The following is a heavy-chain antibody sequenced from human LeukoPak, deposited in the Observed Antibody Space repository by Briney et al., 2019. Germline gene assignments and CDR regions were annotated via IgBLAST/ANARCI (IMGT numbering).Heavy chain of an antibody. CDR2: MYYSGTT. CDR1: GGSITSYY. D-gene: IGHD2-21*02. J-gene: IGHJ4*02. Sequence: PSETLSLTCTVSGGSITSYYRSWIRQSPGKGLEWIGFMYYSGTTNYNLSLKSRVTISLGMSKNQFSLKLSSVTAADTAVYYCARLPMAVTPHVDYWGQGTLVTVSS. CDR3: ARLPMAVTPHVDY. V-gene: IGHV4-59*01.